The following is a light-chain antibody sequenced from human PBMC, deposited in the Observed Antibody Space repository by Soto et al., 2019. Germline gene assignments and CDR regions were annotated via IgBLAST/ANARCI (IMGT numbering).Light chain of an antibody. V-gene: IGLV7-46*01. CDR3: LLSYSGARV. CDR1: TGAVTSGHY. Sequence: QAVVTQEPSLTVSTGGTVTLTCGTSTGAVTSGHYPYWFQQKPGQAPRTLIYDTNNKHSWTPARFSGSLLGGKAALTLSGAQPEDEADYYCLLSYSGARVFGGGTKLTVL. J-gene: IGLJ2*01. CDR2: DTN.